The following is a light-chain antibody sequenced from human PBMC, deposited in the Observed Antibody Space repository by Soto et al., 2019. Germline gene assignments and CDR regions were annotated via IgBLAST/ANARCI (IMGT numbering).Light chain of an antibody. CDR1: SSNIENKY. V-gene: IGLV1-51*02. Sequence: QSVLTQPPSVSAAPGQSVTISCSGSSSNIENKYVSWYQQLPGIAPNLLIYENNWRASVIPDRFSGSKSGTSATLGINGLQTGDGSDYYCGAWDTSLSAGVFGGGTQLTVL. J-gene: IGLJ3*02. CDR3: GAWDTSLSAGV. CDR2: ENN.